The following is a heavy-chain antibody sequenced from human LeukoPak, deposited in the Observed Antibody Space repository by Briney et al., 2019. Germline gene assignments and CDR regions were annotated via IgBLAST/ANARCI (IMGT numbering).Heavy chain of an antibody. CDR2: INHSGST. D-gene: IGHD3-10*01. V-gene: IGHV4-34*01. J-gene: IGHJ5*02. Sequence: PSETLSLTCAVYGGSFSGYYWSWIRQPPGKGLEWIGEINHSGSTNYNPSLKSRVTISVDTSKNQFSLKLSSVTAADTAVYYCARDNYYGSGSYYTNWFDPWGQGTLVTVSS. CDR3: ARDNYYGSGSYYTNWFDP. CDR1: GGSFSGYY.